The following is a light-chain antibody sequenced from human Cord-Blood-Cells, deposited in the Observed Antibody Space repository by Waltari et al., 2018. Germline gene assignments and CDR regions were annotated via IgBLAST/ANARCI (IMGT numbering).Light chain of an antibody. J-gene: IGKJ2*01. V-gene: IGKV2-30*02. CDR3: MQGTHWPPAYT. Sequence: DDVMTQSPLSLPVTLGQPASISCRSSQSLVHSDGNTYLNWFQQRPGQSPRRLIYKVSNRDSGVPDRFSGSGSGTDFTLKISRVEAEDVGVYYCMQGTHWPPAYTFGQGTKLEIK. CDR1: QSLVHSDGNTY. CDR2: KVS.